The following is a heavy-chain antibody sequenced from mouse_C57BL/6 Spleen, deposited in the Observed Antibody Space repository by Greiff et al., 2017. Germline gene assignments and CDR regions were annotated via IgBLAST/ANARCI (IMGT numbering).Heavy chain of an antibody. Sequence: QVQLKESGPELVKPGASVKISCKASGYAFSSSWMNWVKQRPGKGLEWIGRIYPGDGDTNYNGKFKGKATLTADKSSSTAYMQLSSLTSEDSAVYFCARWGTTVVATEDYWGQGTTLTVSS. D-gene: IGHD1-1*01. CDR2: IYPGDGDT. J-gene: IGHJ2*01. CDR3: ARWGTTVVATEDY. V-gene: IGHV1-82*01. CDR1: GYAFSSSW.